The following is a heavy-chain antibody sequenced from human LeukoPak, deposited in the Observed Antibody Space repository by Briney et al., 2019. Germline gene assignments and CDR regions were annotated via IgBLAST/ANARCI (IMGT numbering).Heavy chain of an antibody. CDR3: AKDDAWGRYKD. V-gene: IGHV3-23*01. Sequence: GGSLRLSCAASGFTFSSYAMSWVRQAPGKGLEWVSGISPSGEITYYTASVKGRFTISRDNSKHTVSLQMNSLRGEDAAVYYCAKDDAWGRYKDWGQGTLVTVSS. D-gene: IGHD3-16*01. J-gene: IGHJ1*01. CDR1: GFTFSSYA. CDR2: ISPSGEIT.